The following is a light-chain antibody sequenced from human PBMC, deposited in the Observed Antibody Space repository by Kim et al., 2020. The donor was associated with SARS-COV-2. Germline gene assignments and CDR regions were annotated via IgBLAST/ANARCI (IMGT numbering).Light chain of an antibody. V-gene: IGLV3-21*04. Sequence: APGKTARITWGGNNIGSKSVHWYQQKPGQAPVLVIYYDSDRPSGIPERFSGSNSGNTATLTISRVGAGDEADYYCQVWDSSSDHPVFGGGTQLTVL. CDR3: QVWDSSSDHPV. CDR1: NIGSKS. CDR2: YDS. J-gene: IGLJ3*02.